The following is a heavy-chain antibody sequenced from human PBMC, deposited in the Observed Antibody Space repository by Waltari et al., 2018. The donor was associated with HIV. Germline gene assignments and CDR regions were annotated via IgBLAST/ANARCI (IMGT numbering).Heavy chain of an antibody. Sequence: QVQLVQSGAEVKKPGASVKVSCKVSGYTLTELSMHWVRQTPGKGLEWMGGFDPEDGETIYAQKFQGRVTMTEDTSTDTAYMNLSSLRSEDTALYYCATGGPPLGSNWYWFVYWGQGTLVTVSS. CDR2: FDPEDGET. CDR3: ATGGPPLGSNWYWFVY. J-gene: IGHJ5*01. V-gene: IGHV1-24*01. CDR1: GYTLTELS. D-gene: IGHD6-13*01.